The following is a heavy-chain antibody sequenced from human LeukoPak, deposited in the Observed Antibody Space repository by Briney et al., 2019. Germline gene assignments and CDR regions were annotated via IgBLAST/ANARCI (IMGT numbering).Heavy chain of an antibody. CDR2: IYESGYT. Sequence: PGGSLRLSCTASGFTVSGNYMNWVRQPPGKGLEWIGYIYESGYTYYNPSLKSRVTISLDTSKNQFSLKLSSVTAADTAVYFCAREVRDAFDVWGQGTMVTVSS. J-gene: IGHJ3*01. V-gene: IGHV4-59*02. CDR3: AREVRDAFDV. CDR1: GFTVSGNY.